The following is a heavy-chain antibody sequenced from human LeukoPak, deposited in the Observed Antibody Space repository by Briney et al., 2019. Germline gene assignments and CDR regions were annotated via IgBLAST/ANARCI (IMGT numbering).Heavy chain of an antibody. V-gene: IGHV4-59*01. D-gene: IGHD3-22*01. CDR2: IYYSGST. CDR3: ARDGYYDGSTYYLPDY. J-gene: IGHJ4*02. CDR1: GGSISGYY. Sequence: SETLSLTCTVSGGSISGYYWNWIRQPPGKGLEWIGYIYYSGSTEYNPSLKSRVTISVDTSKNQLSLKLSSVTAADTAVYYCARDGYYDGSTYYLPDYWGQGTLVTVSS.